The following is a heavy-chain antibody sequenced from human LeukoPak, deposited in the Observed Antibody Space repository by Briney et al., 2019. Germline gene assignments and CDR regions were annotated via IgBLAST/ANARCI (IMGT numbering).Heavy chain of an antibody. J-gene: IGHJ4*02. CDR1: GFSFSEYG. CDR3: AREEWGYNYDYSPFDH. Sequence: QSGGSLRLSCEVSGFSFSEYGMHWVRQAPGKGLEWISVSWYDGSKGYYADSVKGRFTVSRDNVKNTLYLQMRSLRVEDTAIYYCAREEWGYNYDYSPFDHWGQGTLLTVTS. D-gene: IGHD3-16*01. V-gene: IGHV3-33*01. CDR2: SWYDGSKG.